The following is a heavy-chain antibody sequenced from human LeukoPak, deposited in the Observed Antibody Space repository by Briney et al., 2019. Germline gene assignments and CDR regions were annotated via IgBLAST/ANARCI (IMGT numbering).Heavy chain of an antibody. CDR1: GFTFSDSS. D-gene: IGHD2-2*01. Sequence: GGSLRLSCAASGFTFSDSSMNWVRQAPGKGLEWVSSISTSSRYIYYADSVKGRFTISRDNAKNSLYLQMNSLRAEDTAVYYCARFVPYYFGMDVWGQGTTVTVSS. CDR3: ARFVPYYFGMDV. CDR2: ISTSSRYI. V-gene: IGHV3-21*01. J-gene: IGHJ6*02.